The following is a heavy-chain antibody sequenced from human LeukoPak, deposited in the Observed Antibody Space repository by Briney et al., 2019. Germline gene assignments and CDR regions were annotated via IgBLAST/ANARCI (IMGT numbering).Heavy chain of an antibody. D-gene: IGHD2-2*01. J-gene: IGHJ6*02. CDR1: GGSISSSNW. V-gene: IGHV4-4*02. CDR3: ARDRIVVPAAAVYYGMDV. Sequence: SGTLSLTCAVSGGSISSSNWWSWVRQPPGKGLEWIGEIYHSGSTNYNPSLKSRVTISVDKSKNQFSLKLSSVTAADTAVYYCARDRIVVPAAAVYYGMDVWGQGTTVTVSS. CDR2: IYHSGST.